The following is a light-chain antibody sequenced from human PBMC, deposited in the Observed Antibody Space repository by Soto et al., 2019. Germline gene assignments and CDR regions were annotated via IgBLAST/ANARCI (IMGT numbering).Light chain of an antibody. Sequence: EIVLTQSPGTLSLSPGERATLSCRASQSVSSSYLAWYQQKPGQAPRLLIYGASSRATGIPDRFSGSGSGTDFPLTISRLEPEDFAVYYCQQYGSSLPYTLGQGTKLEIK. CDR2: GAS. J-gene: IGKJ2*01. CDR3: QQYGSSLPYT. V-gene: IGKV3-20*01. CDR1: QSVSSSY.